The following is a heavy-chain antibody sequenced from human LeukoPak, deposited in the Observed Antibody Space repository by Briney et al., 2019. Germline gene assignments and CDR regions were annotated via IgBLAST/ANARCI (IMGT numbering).Heavy chain of an antibody. J-gene: IGHJ4*02. Sequence: PGGSLRLSCAASGFTFSSYAMHWVRQAPGKGLEWVSAISGSGGSTYYADSVKGRFTISRDNSKNTLYLQMNSLRAEDTVFFFKQNTAYDILTGPIDYWGQGTLVTVSS. V-gene: IGHV3-23*01. D-gene: IGHD3-9*01. CDR2: ISGSGGST. CDR3: QNTAYDILTGPIDY. CDR1: GFTFSSYA.